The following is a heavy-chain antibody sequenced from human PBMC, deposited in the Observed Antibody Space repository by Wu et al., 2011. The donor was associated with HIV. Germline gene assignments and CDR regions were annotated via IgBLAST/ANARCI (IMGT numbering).Heavy chain of an antibody. Sequence: QVQLVQSGAEVKKPGASVKVSCKASGYTFSSYGISWVRQAPGQGLEWMGWISGYSGDTNYAQKFQDRVTMTTDTSTSTAYMELRSLRSDDTAVYYXARGKDIVVVPSFDWFDPWGQGTLVTVSS. CDR1: GYTFSSYG. V-gene: IGHV1-18*01. D-gene: IGHD2-2*01. J-gene: IGHJ5*02. CDR2: ISGYSGDT. CDR3: ARGKDIVVVPSFDWFDP.